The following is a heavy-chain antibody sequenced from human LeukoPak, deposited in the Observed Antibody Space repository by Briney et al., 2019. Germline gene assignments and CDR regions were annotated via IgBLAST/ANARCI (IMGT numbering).Heavy chain of an antibody. CDR2: IIPIFGTA. CDR3: ARTALLWFGELLTDWFDP. Sequence: WASVTVSCKASGGTFSSYAISWVRQAPGQGLEWMGGIIPIFGTANYAQKFQGRVTITADESTSTAYMELSSLRSEDTAVYYCARTALLWFGELLTDWFDPWGQGTLVTVSS. V-gene: IGHV1-69*13. D-gene: IGHD3-10*01. J-gene: IGHJ5*02. CDR1: GGTFSSYA.